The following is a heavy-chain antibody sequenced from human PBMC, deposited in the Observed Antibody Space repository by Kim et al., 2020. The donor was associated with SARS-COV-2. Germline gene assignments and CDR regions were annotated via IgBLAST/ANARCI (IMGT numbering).Heavy chain of an antibody. CDR2: ISSSSSYI. V-gene: IGHV3-21*01. Sequence: GGSLRLSCAASGFTFSSYSMNWVRQAPGKGLEWVSSISSSSSYIYYADSVKGRFTISRDNAKNSLYLQMNSLRAEDTAVYYCARGTGRVGADPFDYWGQGTLVTVSS. CDR1: GFTFSSYS. CDR3: ARGTGRVGADPFDY. J-gene: IGHJ4*02. D-gene: IGHD1-26*01.